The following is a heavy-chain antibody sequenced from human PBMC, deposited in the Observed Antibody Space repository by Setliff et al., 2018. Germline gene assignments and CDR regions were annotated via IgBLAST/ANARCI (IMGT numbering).Heavy chain of an antibody. CDR3: VKDKSGARRFSGFVFDI. Sequence: GGSLRLSCAASGFTLQEYTMHWVRQAPGKGLEWVSLITWDGYSYYAESMNGRFTISRDNSENSLFLRMDGLTTEDTALYHCVKDKSGARRFSGFVFDIWGQGTQVTVSS. CDR2: ITWDGYS. V-gene: IGHV3-43*01. D-gene: IGHD3-22*01. CDR1: GFTLQEYT. J-gene: IGHJ4*02.